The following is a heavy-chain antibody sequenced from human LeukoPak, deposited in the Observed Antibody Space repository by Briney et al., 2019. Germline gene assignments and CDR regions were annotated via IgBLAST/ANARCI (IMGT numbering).Heavy chain of an antibody. CDR2: IYTSGST. Sequence: SETLSLTCTVSGGSISSGSYYWSWIRQPAGKGLEWIGRIYTSGSTNYNPSLKSRVTISVDTSKNQFSLKLSSVTAADTAVYYCASDSHGTFGYYYYGMDVWGQGTTVTVSS. D-gene: IGHD1-14*01. J-gene: IGHJ6*02. V-gene: IGHV4-61*02. CDR1: GGSISSGSYY. CDR3: ASDSHGTFGYYYYGMDV.